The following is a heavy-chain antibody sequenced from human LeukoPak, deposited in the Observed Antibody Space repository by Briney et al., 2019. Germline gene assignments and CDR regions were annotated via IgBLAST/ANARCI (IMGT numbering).Heavy chain of an antibody. Sequence: PSETLSLTCTVSGASISSYYWTWIRQPPGKGLEWIGYISYSGSTNYNPSLKSRVTISLATSKNQFSLKLSSVTAADTAVYYCARDNYDILTGYSIFDYWGQGTLVTVSS. J-gene: IGHJ4*02. V-gene: IGHV4-59*01. CDR1: GASISSYY. CDR3: ARDNYDILTGYSIFDY. CDR2: ISYSGST. D-gene: IGHD3-9*01.